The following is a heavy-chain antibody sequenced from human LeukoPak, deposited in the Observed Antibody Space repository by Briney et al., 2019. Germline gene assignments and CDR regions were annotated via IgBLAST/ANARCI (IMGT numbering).Heavy chain of an antibody. Sequence: GGSLRLSCAASGCTFSSSWMHWVRQAPGKGLVWVSRIKSDGSSTTYADSVKGRFTISRDNAKNTLYLQVNSLRAEDTAVYYCARANYDYGDYYFDYWGQGTLLTVSS. CDR1: GCTFSSSW. CDR3: ARANYDYGDYYFDY. CDR2: IKSDGSST. V-gene: IGHV3-74*01. D-gene: IGHD4-17*01. J-gene: IGHJ4*02.